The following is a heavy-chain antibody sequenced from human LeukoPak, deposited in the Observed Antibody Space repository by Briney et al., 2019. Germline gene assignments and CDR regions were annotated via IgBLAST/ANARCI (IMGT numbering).Heavy chain of an antibody. J-gene: IGHJ4*02. Sequence: GGSLRLSCAASGFTFSNAWMSWVRQAPGKGLEWVGRIKSKTDGGATDYAAPVKGRFTISRDDSKNTLYLQMNSLRAEDTAVYYCARDFQDTAMVTFDYWGQGTLVTVSS. D-gene: IGHD5-18*01. V-gene: IGHV3-15*01. CDR1: GFTFSNAW. CDR2: IKSKTDGGAT. CDR3: ARDFQDTAMVTFDY.